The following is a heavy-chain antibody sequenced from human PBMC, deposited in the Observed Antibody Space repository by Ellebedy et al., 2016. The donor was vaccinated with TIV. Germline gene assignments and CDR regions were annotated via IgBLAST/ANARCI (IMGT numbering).Heavy chain of an antibody. CDR3: AREPHGVYYFDS. Sequence: AASVKVSCKTSGDTLTGYYFHWVRQAPGQGLEWMGWINPDSGGTNSAHKFQGRVTLTRDTSTNTAYMELSGLRSDDTALYFCAREPHGVYYFDSWGQGSLLTVSS. J-gene: IGHJ4*02. CDR1: GDTLTGYY. CDR2: INPDSGGT. V-gene: IGHV1-2*02. D-gene: IGHD2-8*01.